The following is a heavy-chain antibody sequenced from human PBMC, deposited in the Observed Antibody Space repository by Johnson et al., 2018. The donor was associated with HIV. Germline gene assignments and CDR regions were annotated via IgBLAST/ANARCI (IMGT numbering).Heavy chain of an antibody. Sequence: VQLVESGGGLIQSGGSLRLSCAASGFTVSSNYMSWVRQAPGKGLEWVSIIYNSGSTYYADSVKGRFTISRDNSGNTLYLQMDSLRVEDTAVYYCASTRLGAFDIWGQGTMVTVSS. J-gene: IGHJ3*02. V-gene: IGHV3-53*01. CDR3: ASTRLGAFDI. CDR2: IYNSGST. CDR1: GFTVSSNY. D-gene: IGHD6-6*01.